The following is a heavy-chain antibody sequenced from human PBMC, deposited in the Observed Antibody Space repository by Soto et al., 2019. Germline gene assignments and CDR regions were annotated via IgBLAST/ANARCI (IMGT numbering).Heavy chain of an antibody. CDR2: INPGNGNT. V-gene: IGHV1-3*01. CDR1: GYTFMTYA. CDR3: ARVRMLWYGELSH. D-gene: IGHD3-10*01. Sequence: QVQLVQSGAEVKKPGASVKISCKTSGYTFMTYALHWVRQAPGQRPEWMGWINPGNGNTEYSQKLQGRVTITRDTSARKVFMEGANMTAEDTAVYYCARVRMLWYGELSHWGQGTQVIVSA. J-gene: IGHJ4*02.